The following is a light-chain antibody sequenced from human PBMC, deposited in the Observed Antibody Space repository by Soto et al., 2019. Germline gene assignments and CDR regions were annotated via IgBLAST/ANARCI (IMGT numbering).Light chain of an antibody. V-gene: IGLV2-14*01. CDR3: ASNTSSPTQV. Sequence: QSALAQPASVSGSPGQSITISCTGTSSDVGSHNYVSWYQHYPGKAPKLIIDAVTIRPSGVSYRFSGSKSGNPASLTVSGLHAEDEDDYFGASNTSSPTQVFGAGTQLTVL. CDR2: AVT. J-gene: IGLJ3*02. CDR1: SSDVGSHNY.